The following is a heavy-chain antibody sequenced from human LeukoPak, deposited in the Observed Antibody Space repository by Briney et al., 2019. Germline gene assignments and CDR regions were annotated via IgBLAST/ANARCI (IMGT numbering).Heavy chain of an antibody. CDR2: VSTYNGNT. J-gene: IGHJ5*02. V-gene: IGHV1-18*01. Sequence: ASVKVSCKASGYTFTSSGICWVRQAPGQGLEWMGWVSTYNGNTNYAQKFQGRVTMTRNTSISTAYMELSSLRSEDTAVYYCARYRSNWNYRNWFDPWGQGTLVTVSS. CDR3: ARYRSNWNYRNWFDP. D-gene: IGHD1-7*01. CDR1: GYTFTSSG.